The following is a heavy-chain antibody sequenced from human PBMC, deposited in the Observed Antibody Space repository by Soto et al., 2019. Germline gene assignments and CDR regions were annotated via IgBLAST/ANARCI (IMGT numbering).Heavy chain of an antibody. J-gene: IGHJ4*02. CDR2: ISSDGSQK. Sequence: GGSLRLSCTASGFTFSNSGIHWVRQAPGKGLEWVALISSDGSQKYFGDSMRGRFTIFRDNSRDTVYLQMTSLRAEDTARYYCVKSGGNCLGLVYWGQGTLVTVSS. D-gene: IGHD2-21*01. CDR3: VKSGGNCLGLVY. V-gene: IGHV3-30*18. CDR1: GFTFSNSG.